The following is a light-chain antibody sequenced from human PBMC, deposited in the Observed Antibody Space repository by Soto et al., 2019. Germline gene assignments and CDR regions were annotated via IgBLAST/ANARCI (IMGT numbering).Light chain of an antibody. J-gene: IGLJ1*01. CDR1: SSNIGAGYD. Sequence: QSVLTQPPSVSGAPGQRVTISCTGSSSNIGAGYDVHWYQQLPGTAPELLIYVNTNRPSGVPDRFSASKSGTSASLAITGLQAEDEADYYCQSYDPSLSGDVFGTGTKVTVL. V-gene: IGLV1-40*01. CDR2: VNT. CDR3: QSYDPSLSGDV.